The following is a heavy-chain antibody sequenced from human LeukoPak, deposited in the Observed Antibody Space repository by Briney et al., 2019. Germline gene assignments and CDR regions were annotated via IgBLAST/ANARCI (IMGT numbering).Heavy chain of an antibody. D-gene: IGHD4/OR15-4a*01. CDR1: RFTCITHN. V-gene: IGHV3-48*02. CDR2: IRTSSSTI. Sequence: QPGPAPRLSCPGSRFTCITHNMNSPRPRPGNGLDWISYIRTSSSTIYSADSLKGRFTISRDNAKNSLYLQMNCLRDEDTTVYFCARDKGYGGAIYCYFDLWGRGTLVTVSS. CDR3: ARDKGYGGAIYCYFDL. J-gene: IGHJ2*01.